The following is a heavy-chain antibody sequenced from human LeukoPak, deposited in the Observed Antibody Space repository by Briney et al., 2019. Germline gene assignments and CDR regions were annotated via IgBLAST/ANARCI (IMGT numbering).Heavy chain of an antibody. D-gene: IGHD6-6*01. J-gene: IGHJ4*02. V-gene: IGHV3-7*01. Sequence: GGSLRLSCAASGFTFSTYWMSWVRQAPGKGLEWVASINQDGSDTYYVDSVKGRFTISRDNAKNSLYMQMNSLRAEDTAVYYCARDRVVARPCLDYWGQGTLVTVSS. CDR1: GFTFSTYW. CDR3: ARDRVVARPCLDY. CDR2: INQDGSDT.